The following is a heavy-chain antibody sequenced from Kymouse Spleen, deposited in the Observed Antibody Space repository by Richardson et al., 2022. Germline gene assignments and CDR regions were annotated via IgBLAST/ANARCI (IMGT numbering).Heavy chain of an antibody. Sequence: EVQLVESGGGLVKPGGSLRLSCAASGFTFSNAWMSWVRQAPGKGLEWVGRIKSKTDGGTTDYAAPVKGRFTISRDDSKNTLYLQMNSLKTEDTAVYYCTTPTGTTGNYYYYYYGMDVWGQGTTVTVSS. J-gene: IGHJ6*02. D-gene: IGHD1-1*01. CDR1: GFTFSNAW. CDR2: IKSKTDGGTT. V-gene: IGHV3-15*01. CDR3: TTPTGTTGNYYYYYYGMDV.